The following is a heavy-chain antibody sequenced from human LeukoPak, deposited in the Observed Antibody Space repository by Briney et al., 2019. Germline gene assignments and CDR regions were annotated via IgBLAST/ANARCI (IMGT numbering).Heavy chain of an antibody. D-gene: IGHD1-26*01. CDR2: IWFDGSNK. Sequence: PERSLRLSCAASGFTFSSYGMPWVRQAPGRGLEWVAIIWFDGSNKYYADSVKGRFTISRDNSKNTLYLRVNSLRAEDTAVYYCARVLGQNYYGMDVWGQGTTVTVSS. V-gene: IGHV3-33*01. CDR3: ARVLGQNYYGMDV. CDR1: GFTFSSYG. J-gene: IGHJ6*02.